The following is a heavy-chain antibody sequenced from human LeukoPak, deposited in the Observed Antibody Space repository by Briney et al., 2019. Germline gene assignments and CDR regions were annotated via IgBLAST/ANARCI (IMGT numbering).Heavy chain of an antibody. CDR2: IYYNGGT. V-gene: IGHV4-59*01. CDR3: ARAGGVDTAMDANFDY. J-gene: IGHJ4*02. CDR1: GGSISSYY. Sequence: ASETLSLTCTVSGGSISSYYWSWIRQPPGKGLEWIGYIYYNGGTNYNPFLRSRVTISVDTSKNHFSLRLSSVTAADTAMYYCARAGGVDTAMDANFDYWGQGTLVTVSS. D-gene: IGHD5-18*01.